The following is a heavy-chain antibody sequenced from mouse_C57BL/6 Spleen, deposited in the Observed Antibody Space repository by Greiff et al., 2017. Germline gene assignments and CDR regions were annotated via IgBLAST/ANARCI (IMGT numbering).Heavy chain of an antibody. CDR3: TVIYYDFY. Sequence: EVKVEESGGGLVQPGGSMKLSCVASGFTFSNYWMNWVRQSPEQGLEWVAQIRLKSDNYATHYAESVKGRFTISRDDSKSSVYLQMNNLRAEDTGIYYCTVIYYDFYWGQGTTLTVSS. J-gene: IGHJ2*01. D-gene: IGHD2-4*01. CDR2: IRLKSDNYAT. CDR1: GFTFSNYW. V-gene: IGHV6-3*01.